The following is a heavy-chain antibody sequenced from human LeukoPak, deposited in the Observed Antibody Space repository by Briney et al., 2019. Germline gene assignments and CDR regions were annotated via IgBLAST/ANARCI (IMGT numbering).Heavy chain of an antibody. CDR3: ARVPRYDILTGYYYDY. CDR2: ISSSSSTI. Sequence: GGSLRLSCAASGFTFSSYSMNWVRQAPGKGLECVSYISSSSSTIYYADSVKGRFTISRDNAKNSLYLQMNSLRAEDTAVYYCARVPRYDILTGYYYDYWGQGTLVTVSS. CDR1: GFTFSSYS. D-gene: IGHD3-9*01. J-gene: IGHJ4*02. V-gene: IGHV3-48*04.